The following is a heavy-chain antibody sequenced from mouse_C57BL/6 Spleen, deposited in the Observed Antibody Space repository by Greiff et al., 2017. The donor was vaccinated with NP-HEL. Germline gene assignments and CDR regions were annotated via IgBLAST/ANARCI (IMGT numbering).Heavy chain of an antibody. V-gene: IGHV1-15*01. J-gene: IGHJ4*01. Sequence: QVQLKQSGAELVRPGASVTLSCKASGYTFTDYEMHWVKQTPVHGLEWIGAIDPETGGTAYNQKFKGKAILTADKSSSTAYMELRSLTSEDSAVYYCTRRGYDGYYAMDYWGQGTSVTVSS. CDR3: TRRGYDGYYAMDY. CDR2: IDPETGGT. D-gene: IGHD2-2*01. CDR1: GYTFTDYE.